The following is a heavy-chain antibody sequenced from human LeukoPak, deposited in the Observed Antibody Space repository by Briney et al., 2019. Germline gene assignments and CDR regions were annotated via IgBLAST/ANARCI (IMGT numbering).Heavy chain of an antibody. CDR1: GFTFSSYA. Sequence: GGSLRLSCAASGFTFSSYAMHWVRQAPGKGLEWVAVISYDGSNKYYADSVKGRFTIFRDNSKNTLYLQMNSLRAEDTAVYYCARVVGWYYFDYWGQGTLVTVSS. J-gene: IGHJ4*02. V-gene: IGHV3-30-3*01. CDR3: ARVVGWYYFDY. D-gene: IGHD6-19*01. CDR2: ISYDGSNK.